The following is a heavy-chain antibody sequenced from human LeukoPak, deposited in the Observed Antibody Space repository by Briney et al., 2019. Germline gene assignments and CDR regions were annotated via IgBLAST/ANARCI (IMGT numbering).Heavy chain of an antibody. Sequence: ASVKVSFTASGYTFTVYYMHWVRQAPGQGLEWMGWINPNSGGTNYAQKFQGRVTMTRDTSISTAYMKLSRLRSDDTAVYYCASGGCSSTSCHNLDYWGQGTLVTVSS. CDR1: GYTFTVYY. J-gene: IGHJ4*02. CDR3: ASGGCSSTSCHNLDY. D-gene: IGHD2-2*01. CDR2: INPNSGGT. V-gene: IGHV1-2*02.